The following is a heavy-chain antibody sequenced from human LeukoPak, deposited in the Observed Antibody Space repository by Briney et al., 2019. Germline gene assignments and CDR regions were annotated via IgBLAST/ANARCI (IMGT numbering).Heavy chain of an antibody. D-gene: IGHD5-24*01. V-gene: IGHV3-73*01. CDR1: GFTFSSSA. CDR2: IISKAKSYTT. Sequence: GGSLRLSCAASGFTFSSSAMDWVRQAAGNGLEWVGCIISKAKSYTTAYAASVKGRFTISRDDSKNTAYLQMNSLKTEDTAVYYCTREMATIRNYWGQGTLVTVSS. CDR3: TREMATIRNY. J-gene: IGHJ4*02.